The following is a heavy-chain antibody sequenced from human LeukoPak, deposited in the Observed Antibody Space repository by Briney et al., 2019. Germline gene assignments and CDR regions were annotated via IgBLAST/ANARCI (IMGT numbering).Heavy chain of an antibody. CDR1: GFTFSAFG. CDR3: TKDYCGKFCSAV. D-gene: IGHD3-9*01. V-gene: IGHV3-23*01. J-gene: IGHJ6*02. CDR2: ITKSGDST. Sequence: GGSLRLSCAASGFTFSAFGMNWVRQAPGKGLEWVSTITKSGDSTNYVDSVKGRFTISRDNSKNTLYLQMNSLRAEDTAKYYYTKDYCGKFCSAVWGQGTTVTVSS.